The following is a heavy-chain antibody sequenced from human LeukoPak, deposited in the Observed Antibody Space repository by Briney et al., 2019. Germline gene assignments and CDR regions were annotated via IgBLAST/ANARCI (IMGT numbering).Heavy chain of an antibody. V-gene: IGHV4-4*07. Sequence: SETLSLTCTVSGGSISTYYRSWIRQPTGKGLEWIGRIYTSGSTSCNSSLKSRVTMSVDTSKNQFSLKLSSVTAADTAVYYCARDVGGYNYGYSLDYWGQGTLVSVSS. CDR2: IYTSGST. J-gene: IGHJ4*02. CDR3: ARDVGGYNYGYSLDY. CDR1: GGSISTYY. D-gene: IGHD5-18*01.